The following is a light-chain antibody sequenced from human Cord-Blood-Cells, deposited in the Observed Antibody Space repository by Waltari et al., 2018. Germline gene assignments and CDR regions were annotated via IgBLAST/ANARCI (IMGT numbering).Light chain of an antibody. Sequence: QSALTQPASVSGSPGQSITISCTGTSSDVGGYNSVPWYQPPLGQAPKLMVYDVSKRPLGFSNRFSGSKSGNPASLTISGLQAEDEADYYCSSYTSSSTYVFGTGTKVTVL. CDR2: DVS. CDR3: SSYTSSSTYV. CDR1: SSDVGGYNS. J-gene: IGLJ1*01. V-gene: IGLV2-14*01.